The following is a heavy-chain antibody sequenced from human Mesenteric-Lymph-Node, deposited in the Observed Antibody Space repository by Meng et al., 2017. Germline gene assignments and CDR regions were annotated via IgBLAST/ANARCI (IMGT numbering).Heavy chain of an antibody. CDR2: IKQDGSEK. CDR1: GFTFSRSW. V-gene: IGHV3-7*01. CDR3: ATLTSTDY. J-gene: IGHJ4*02. Sequence: GESLKISCAASGFTFSRSWMTWVRQAPGKGLEWVANIKQDGSEKYYVDSVKGRFTISRDNAKNSLYLQMNSLRAEDTAVYYCATLTSTDYWGQGTLVTVSS.